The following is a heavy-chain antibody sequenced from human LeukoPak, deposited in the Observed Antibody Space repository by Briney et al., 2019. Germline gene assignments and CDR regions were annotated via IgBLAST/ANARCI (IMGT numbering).Heavy chain of an antibody. Sequence: GGSLRLSCAASGFTFSSYGMHWVRQAPGKGLEWVAVISYDGSNKYYADSVKGRFTISRDNSKNTLYLQMNSLRAEDTAVYYCAKDRHPYYYGLDVWGQGTTVTVSS. CDR2: ISYDGSNK. V-gene: IGHV3-30*18. J-gene: IGHJ6*02. CDR3: AKDRHPYYYGLDV. D-gene: IGHD3-16*01. CDR1: GFTFSSYG.